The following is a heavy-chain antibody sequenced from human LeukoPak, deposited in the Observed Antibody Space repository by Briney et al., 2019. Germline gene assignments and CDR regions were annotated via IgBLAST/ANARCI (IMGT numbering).Heavy chain of an antibody. CDR2: ISSSGSTI. J-gene: IGHJ3*02. D-gene: IGHD5/OR15-5a*01. CDR3: ASSPRVSTRVFDI. CDR1: GFTFSDYY. Sequence: PGGSLRLSCAASGFTFSDYYMSWIRQAPGKGLEWVSYISSSGSTIYYADSVKGRFTISRDNAKNSLYLQMNSLRAEDTAVYYCASSPRVSTRVFDIWGQGTMVTVSS. V-gene: IGHV3-11*01.